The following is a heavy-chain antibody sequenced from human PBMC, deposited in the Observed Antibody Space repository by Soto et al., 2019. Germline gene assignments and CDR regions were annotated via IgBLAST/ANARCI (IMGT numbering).Heavy chain of an antibody. D-gene: IGHD2-2*01. CDR1: GGSISYNSYY. Sequence: QLKLQESGPGLVKPSETLSLTCSVSGGSISYNSYYRGWIRQPPGKGLERVGGIFYTGTTYYSPSLKDRVTISVDTSKNSFSLNLTSVTAADTAVYFCARLVVVAPVANAWGQGTLVTVSS. CDR3: ARLVVVAPVANA. CDR2: IFYTGTT. V-gene: IGHV4-39*02. J-gene: IGHJ5*02.